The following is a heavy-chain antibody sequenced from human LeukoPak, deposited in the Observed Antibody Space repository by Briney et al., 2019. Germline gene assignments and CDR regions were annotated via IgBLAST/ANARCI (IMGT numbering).Heavy chain of an antibody. CDR1: GFTFNSFA. J-gene: IGHJ4*02. D-gene: IGHD5-12*01. Sequence: GGSLRLSCAVSGFTFNSFAMTWVRQAPGKGLEWVSFINSADNTYYSDSVKGRFTISIYNYNNNVFLHMNIERAKDTATYYYARGGGYSGYDFGGGIEGYFDYWGQGTVVTVFS. CDR3: ARGGGYSGYDFGGGIEGYFDY. CDR2: INSADNT. V-gene: IGHV3-23*01.